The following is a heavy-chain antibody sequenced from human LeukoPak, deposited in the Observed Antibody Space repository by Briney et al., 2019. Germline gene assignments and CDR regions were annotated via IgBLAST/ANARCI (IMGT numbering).Heavy chain of an antibody. D-gene: IGHD2-15*01. V-gene: IGHV4-39*01. CDR2: IYYSGST. CDR3: ARHAIDIIVRVDY. Sequence: PETPSLTCTVSGGSISSSSYYWGWIRQPPGKGLEWIGSIYYSGSTYYNPSLRSRVTISVDTSKNQFSLRLSSVTAADTAVYYCARHAIDIIVRVDYWGQGTLVTVSS. J-gene: IGHJ4*02. CDR1: GGSISSSSYY.